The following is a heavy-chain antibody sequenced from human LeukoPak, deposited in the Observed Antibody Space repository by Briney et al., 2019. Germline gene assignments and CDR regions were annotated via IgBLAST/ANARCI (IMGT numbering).Heavy chain of an antibody. Sequence: GGSLRLSCAASGFTFSSYWMSWVRQAPGKGLEWVSAISGSGGSTYYADSVKGRFTISRDNSKNTLYLQMNSLRAEDTAVYYCAKGDCSSTSCAKGYWGQGTLVTVSS. CDR2: ISGSGGST. V-gene: IGHV3-23*01. D-gene: IGHD2-2*01. CDR3: AKGDCSSTSCAKGY. CDR1: GFTFSSYW. J-gene: IGHJ4*02.